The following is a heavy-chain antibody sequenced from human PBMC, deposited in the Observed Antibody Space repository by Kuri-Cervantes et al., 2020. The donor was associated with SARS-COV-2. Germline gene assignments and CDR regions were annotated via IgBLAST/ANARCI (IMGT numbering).Heavy chain of an antibody. Sequence: ASVKVSCKASGYTFTSYYMHWVRQAPGQGLEWVGIINPSGGSTSYAQKFQGRVTMTRDTSTSTVYMELSSLRSEDTAVYYCARKSRCSGGCNYGMDVWGQGTTVTVSS. J-gene: IGHJ6*02. CDR2: INPSGGST. CDR3: ARKSRCSGGCNYGMDV. CDR1: GYTFTSYY. D-gene: IGHD2-15*01. V-gene: IGHV1-46*01.